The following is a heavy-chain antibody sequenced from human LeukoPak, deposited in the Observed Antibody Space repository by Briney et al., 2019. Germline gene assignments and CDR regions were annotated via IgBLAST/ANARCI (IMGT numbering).Heavy chain of an antibody. CDR2: IWYDGSSK. CDR3: ARDTRRGGLAY. CDR1: GFTFSTYE. V-gene: IGHV3-33*08. D-gene: IGHD1-14*01. J-gene: IGHJ4*02. Sequence: PGGSLRLSCAASGFTFSTYEMHWVRQAPGKGLEWVAVIWYDGSSKYYADSVKGRFTISRDNSKNTLYLQMNSLRAEDTAVYYCARDTRRGGLAYWGQGTLVTVSS.